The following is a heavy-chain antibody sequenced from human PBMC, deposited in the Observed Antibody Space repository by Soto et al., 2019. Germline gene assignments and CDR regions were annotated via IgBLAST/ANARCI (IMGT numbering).Heavy chain of an antibody. CDR1: GYTFTTYG. D-gene: IGHD1-1*01. CDR2: ISPYNGTT. J-gene: IGHJ6*02. CDR3: ARDGERDTGLNFYYYLHGMDA. Sequence: ASVKVSCKASGYTFTTYGISWVRQAPGQGLEWVGWISPYNGTTKYAEKFQGEMTMTTDTATSTAYMDLRSLRSDDTAVYYCARDGERDTGLNFYYYLHGMDAWG. V-gene: IGHV1-18*04.